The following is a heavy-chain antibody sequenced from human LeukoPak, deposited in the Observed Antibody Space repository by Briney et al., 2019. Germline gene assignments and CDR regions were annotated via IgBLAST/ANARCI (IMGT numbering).Heavy chain of an antibody. Sequence: GGSLRLSCAASGFTFRTYWMHWVRQAPGKGLVWVSRIKSDGSSTNYADSVKGRFTISRDNAKNTLYLQMNSLRAEDTALYYCAKANHKYYYDSSGYYGWGQGTLVTVSS. J-gene: IGHJ4*02. CDR2: IKSDGSST. CDR1: GFTFRTYW. V-gene: IGHV3-74*01. CDR3: AKANHKYYYDSSGYYG. D-gene: IGHD3-22*01.